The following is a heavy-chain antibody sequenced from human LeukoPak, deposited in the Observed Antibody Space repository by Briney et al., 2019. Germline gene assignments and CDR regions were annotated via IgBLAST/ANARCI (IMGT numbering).Heavy chain of an antibody. CDR3: ARINGDYSVYWYFDL. CDR2: INHRGNT. Sequence: SETLSLTCAVYGGSFSDYFWSWIRQPPGKGLEWIGEINHRGNTKYNPSLKSRVTISVDTSKNQFSLKLSSVTAADTAAYYCARINGDYSVYWYFDLWGRGTLVTVSS. D-gene: IGHD4-17*01. V-gene: IGHV4-34*01. CDR1: GGSFSDYF. J-gene: IGHJ2*01.